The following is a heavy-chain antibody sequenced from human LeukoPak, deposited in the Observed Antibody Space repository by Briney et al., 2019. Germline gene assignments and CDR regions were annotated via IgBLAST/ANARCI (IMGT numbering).Heavy chain of an antibody. V-gene: IGHV4-4*02. Sequence: SETLSLTCAVSGGSISSSNWWSWVRQPPGKGLEWIGEIYHSGSTNYNPSLKSRVTISVDKSKNQFSLKLSSVTAADTAVYYCARAYYDFWSGYQYYYYMDVWGKGTTVTVSS. CDR3: ARAYYDFWSGYQYYYYMDV. CDR1: GGSISSSNW. CDR2: IYHSGST. J-gene: IGHJ6*03. D-gene: IGHD3-3*01.